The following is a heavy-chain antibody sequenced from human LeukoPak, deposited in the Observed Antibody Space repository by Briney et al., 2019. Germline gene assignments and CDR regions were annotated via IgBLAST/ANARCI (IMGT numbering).Heavy chain of an antibody. CDR3: ATPYSSDWYNAFDI. V-gene: IGHV3-21*01. D-gene: IGHD6-19*01. J-gene: IGHJ3*02. CDR2: ISSSSSYI. Sequence: PGGSLRLSCAASGFTFSSYSMNWVRQAPGKGLEWVSSISSSSSYIYYADSVKGRFTISRDNAKNSLYLQMNSLRAEDTAVYYCATPYSSDWYNAFDIWGQGTMVTVSS. CDR1: GFTFSSYS.